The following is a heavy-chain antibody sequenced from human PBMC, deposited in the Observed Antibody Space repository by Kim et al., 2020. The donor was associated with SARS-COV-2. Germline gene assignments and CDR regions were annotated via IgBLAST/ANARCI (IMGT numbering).Heavy chain of an antibody. Sequence: KFQGSVTMTRDTSTSTVYMELSSLRSEDTAVYYCARDNLHLRQLVLIDYWGQGTLVTVSS. V-gene: IGHV1-46*01. J-gene: IGHJ4*02. D-gene: IGHD6-6*01. CDR3: ARDNLHLRQLVLIDY.